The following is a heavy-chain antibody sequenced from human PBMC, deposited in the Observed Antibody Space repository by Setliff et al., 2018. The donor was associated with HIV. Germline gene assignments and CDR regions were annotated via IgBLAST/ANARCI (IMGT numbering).Heavy chain of an antibody. D-gene: IGHD2-21*02. V-gene: IGHV4-61*02. CDR2: IYTSGST. J-gene: IGHJ6*02. Sequence: PSETLSLTCTVSGVSISSGSYYWSWIRQSAGKGLEWIGRIYTSGSTNYNPSLKSRVTMSVDTSKNQFSLKLSSVTAADTAVYYCARDFYCGGDCSSGYYYGMDVWGQGTTVTVSS. CDR3: ARDFYCGGDCSSGYYYGMDV. CDR1: GVSISSGSYY.